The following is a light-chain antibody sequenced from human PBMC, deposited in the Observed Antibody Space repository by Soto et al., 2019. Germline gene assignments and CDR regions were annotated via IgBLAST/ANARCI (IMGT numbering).Light chain of an antibody. V-gene: IGKV1-5*01. CDR1: QSINNW. J-gene: IGKJ4*01. CDR3: QQYRRFPLT. Sequence: DIQMTQSPSTLFASVGDRVTITCRASQSINNWLAWYQQKPGKAPNLLIYDTSSLETGVSPRFSGSGSGTEYTLTISRLQPDDSATYYCQQYRRFPLTFGGGTRVEIK. CDR2: DTS.